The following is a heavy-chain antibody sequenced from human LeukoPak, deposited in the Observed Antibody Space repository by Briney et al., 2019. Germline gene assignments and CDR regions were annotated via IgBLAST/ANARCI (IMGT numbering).Heavy chain of an antibody. CDR2: INPYNGNT. V-gene: IGHV1-18*01. CDR3: ASLYSYGYTRFDY. CDR1: GYTFTSNG. Sequence: ASVKVSCKASGYTFTSNGISWVRQAPGQGPEWMAWINPYNGNTNYAQKFQGRVTMTTDTSTSTAYMELRSLRSDDTAVYYCASLYSYGYTRFDYWGQGTLVTVSS. D-gene: IGHD5-18*01. J-gene: IGHJ4*02.